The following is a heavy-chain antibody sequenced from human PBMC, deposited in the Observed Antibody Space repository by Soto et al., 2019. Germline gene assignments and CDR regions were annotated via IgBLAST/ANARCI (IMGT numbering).Heavy chain of an antibody. CDR3: ARAGITMIVADAFDI. CDR2: IYHSGST. V-gene: IGHV4-30-2*01. Sequence: SETLSLTCAVSGGSISSGGYSWSWIRQPPGKGLEWIGHIYHSGSTYYNPSLKSRVTISVDRSKNQFSLKLSSVTAADTAVYYCARAGITMIVADAFDIWGQGTMVTVSS. D-gene: IGHD3-22*01. J-gene: IGHJ3*02. CDR1: GGSISSGGYS.